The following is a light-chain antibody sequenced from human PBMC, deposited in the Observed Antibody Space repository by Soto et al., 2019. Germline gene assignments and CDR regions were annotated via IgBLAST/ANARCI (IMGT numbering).Light chain of an antibody. Sequence: AIRMTQSPSSFSASTGDRVTITCRASQGISSYLAWYQQKPGKAPKILIYSASTLQSGGPSRFSGSGSGTDFTLTISCLQSEDFATYYCQQYYSYPRTFGQGTKVEIK. J-gene: IGKJ1*01. CDR3: QQYYSYPRT. V-gene: IGKV1-8*01. CDR1: QGISSY. CDR2: SAS.